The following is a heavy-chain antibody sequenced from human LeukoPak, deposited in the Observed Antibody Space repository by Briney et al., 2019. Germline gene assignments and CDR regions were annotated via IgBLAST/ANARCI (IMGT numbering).Heavy chain of an antibody. CDR1: GGTFSSYA. D-gene: IGHD6-13*01. J-gene: IGHJ5*02. Sequence: GASVKVSCKASGGTFSSYAISWVRQAPGQGLEWMGGIIPIFGTANYAQKFQGRVTITADESTSTAYMELSSLRSEDTAVYYCTRDFGYGTIPNWFDPWGQGTLDTVSS. CDR3: TRDFGYGTIPNWFDP. V-gene: IGHV1-69*13. CDR2: IIPIFGTA.